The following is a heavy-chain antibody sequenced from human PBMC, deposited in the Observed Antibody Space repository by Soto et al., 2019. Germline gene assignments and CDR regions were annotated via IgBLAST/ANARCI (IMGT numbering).Heavy chain of an antibody. J-gene: IGHJ4*02. D-gene: IGHD6-13*01. V-gene: IGHV1-18*01. CDR1: GYTFTYYG. CDR2: ISAYNGDT. CDR3: ARDGCRISSAWRQVDFDY. Sequence: ASVKVSCKASGYTFTYYGINWVRQAPGQGLEWMGWISAYNGDTSYAQKLQGRVAVTTDTSTSTAYMELRSLRSDDTTMYYCARDGCRISSAWRQVDFDYWGQGTLVTVSS.